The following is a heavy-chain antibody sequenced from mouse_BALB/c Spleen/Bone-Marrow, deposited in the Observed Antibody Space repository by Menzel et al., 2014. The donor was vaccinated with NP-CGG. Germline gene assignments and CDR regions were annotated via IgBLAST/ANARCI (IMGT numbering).Heavy chain of an antibody. D-gene: IGHD2-4*01. Sequence: EVNLVESGGGLVQPGGSLKLSCATSGFTFSDYYMYWVRQTPEKRLEWVAYISNGGGSTYYPDTVKGRFTISRDNAKNTLYLQMSRPKSEDTAMYYCARHSDYDYFDYWGQGTTLTVSS. J-gene: IGHJ2*01. CDR2: ISNGGGST. V-gene: IGHV5-12*02. CDR1: GFTFSDYY. CDR3: ARHSDYDYFDY.